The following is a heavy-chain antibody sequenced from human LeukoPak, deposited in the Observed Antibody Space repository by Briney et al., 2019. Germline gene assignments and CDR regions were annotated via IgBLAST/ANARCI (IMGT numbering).Heavy chain of an antibody. D-gene: IGHD3-10*01. CDR1: GYSFTSYW. CDR2: IYPGDSDT. CDR3: ARHPPLGSGSYSPDDAFDI. J-gene: IGHJ3*02. Sequence: GESLKISCKGSGYSFTSYWIGWVSQLPGKGLEWMGIIYPGDSDTRYSPSFQGQVTISADKSISTAYLQWSSLKASDTAMYYCARHPPLGSGSYSPDDAFDIWGQGTMVTVSS. V-gene: IGHV5-51*01.